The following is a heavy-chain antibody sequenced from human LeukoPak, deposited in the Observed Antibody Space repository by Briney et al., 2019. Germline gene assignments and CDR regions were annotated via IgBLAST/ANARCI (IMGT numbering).Heavy chain of an antibody. CDR2: IYYSGST. V-gene: IGHV4-59*01. CDR1: GGSISSYH. J-gene: IGHJ4*02. D-gene: IGHD3-22*01. CDR3: ARSKTYYYDSSGYFLFDY. Sequence: SETLSLTCTVSGGSISSYHWSWIRQPPGKGLEWIGYIYYSGSTNYNPSLKSRVTISVDTSKNQFSLKLSSVTAADTAVYYCARSKTYYYDSSGYFLFDYWGQGTLVTVSP.